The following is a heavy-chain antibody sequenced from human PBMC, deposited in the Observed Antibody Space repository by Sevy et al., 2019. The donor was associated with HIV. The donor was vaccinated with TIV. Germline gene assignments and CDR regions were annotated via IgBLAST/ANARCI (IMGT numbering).Heavy chain of an antibody. Sequence: ASVKVSCKASGYTFTGQYIHWVRQAPGQGLEWMGWINPKSGGSNYAQEVQGRVTMNRDTSISTAYMEVSGLTSDDTAVYYCARGRRLRGYSYGSFDYWGQGTLVTVSS. V-gene: IGHV1-2*02. CDR2: INPKSGGS. J-gene: IGHJ4*02. CDR1: GYTFTGQY. CDR3: ARGRRLRGYSYGSFDY. D-gene: IGHD5-18*01.